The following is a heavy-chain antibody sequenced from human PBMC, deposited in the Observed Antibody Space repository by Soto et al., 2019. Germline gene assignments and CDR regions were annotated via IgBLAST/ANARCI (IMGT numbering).Heavy chain of an antibody. V-gene: IGHV4-30-4*01. CDR2: KYHSGSP. CDR1: GGCITSGDYY. J-gene: IGHJ3*02. Sequence: QVQLRESGPGVVRPSQTLSLTCTVTGGCITSGDYYWSWIRQSPGKGLEWIGYKYHSGSPYYNPSLRSRVTISVDTSREQFSLSLTSVTAAHTAVYYCARTGGEVAFNIWGQGTMVTVSS. CDR3: ARTGGEVAFNI. D-gene: IGHD3-16*01.